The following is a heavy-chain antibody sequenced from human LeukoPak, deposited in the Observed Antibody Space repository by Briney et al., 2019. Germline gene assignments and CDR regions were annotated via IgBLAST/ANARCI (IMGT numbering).Heavy chain of an antibody. CDR3: AKGDGYLPD. Sequence: SETLSLTCTVSGGSTGGYSWGWIRQPPGKGLEWIGYMYYRGSTNYNPSLKSRVTISVDTSKNQFSLSMSSVTAADTAVYYCAKGDGYLPDWGQGTLVTVSS. CDR1: GGSTGGYS. J-gene: IGHJ4*02. D-gene: IGHD5-24*01. CDR2: MYYRGST. V-gene: IGHV4-59*01.